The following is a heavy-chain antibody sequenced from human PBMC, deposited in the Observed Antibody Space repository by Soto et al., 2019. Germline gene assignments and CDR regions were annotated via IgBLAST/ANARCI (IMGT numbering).Heavy chain of an antibody. CDR3: ARVLSLAVVPAATYYYYYGMDV. Sequence: SETLSLTCAVSGGSISSSNWWSWVRQPPGKGLEWIGEIYHSGSTNYNPSLKSRVTISVDKSKNQFSLKLSSVTAADTAVYYCARVLSLAVVPAATYYYYYGMDVWGQGTTVT. CDR2: IYHSGST. J-gene: IGHJ6*02. D-gene: IGHD2-2*01. V-gene: IGHV4-4*02. CDR1: GGSISSSNW.